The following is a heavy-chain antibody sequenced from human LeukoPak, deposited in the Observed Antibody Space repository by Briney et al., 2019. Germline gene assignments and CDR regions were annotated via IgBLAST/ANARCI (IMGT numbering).Heavy chain of an antibody. V-gene: IGHV1-46*01. CDR3: ARLSQQAFDI. Sequence: ASVKGSCKASGYTFTTYYMHWVRQAPGQGLEWMGVIDPSGGTTSYAQKCQGRGTMTKDTSTSTVYMELSSLRSEDTAVYYWARLSQQAFDIWGQGTMVTVSS. J-gene: IGHJ3*02. CDR1: GYTFTTYY. CDR2: IDPSGGTT.